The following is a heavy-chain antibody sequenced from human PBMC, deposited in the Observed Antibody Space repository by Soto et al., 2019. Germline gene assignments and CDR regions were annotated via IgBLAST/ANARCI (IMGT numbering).Heavy chain of an antibody. CDR3: AREGWLALYYYYGMDV. Sequence: EVQLVESGGGLVQPGGSLRLCCAASGFSFSSHNMNWVRQAPGKGLEWVSYISSSSSTIYYADSVKGRFTISRDNAKNSLYLQMNSLRDEDTAVYYCAREGWLALYYYYGMDVWGQGTTVTVSS. V-gene: IGHV3-48*02. D-gene: IGHD6-19*01. CDR1: GFSFSSHN. J-gene: IGHJ6*02. CDR2: ISSSSSTI.